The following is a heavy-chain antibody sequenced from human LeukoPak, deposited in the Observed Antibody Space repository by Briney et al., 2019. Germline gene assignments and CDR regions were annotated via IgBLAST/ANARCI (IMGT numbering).Heavy chain of an antibody. Sequence: PEGSLRLSCAASGFTFSSYAMHWVRQAPGKGLEWVAVISYDGSNKYYADSVKGRFTISRDNSKNTLYLQMNSLRAEDTAVYYCATNYYGSGSYLWVGDAFDIWGQGTMVTVSS. CDR3: ATNYYGSGSYLWVGDAFDI. CDR2: ISYDGSNK. V-gene: IGHV3-30-3*01. J-gene: IGHJ3*02. CDR1: GFTFSSYA. D-gene: IGHD3-10*01.